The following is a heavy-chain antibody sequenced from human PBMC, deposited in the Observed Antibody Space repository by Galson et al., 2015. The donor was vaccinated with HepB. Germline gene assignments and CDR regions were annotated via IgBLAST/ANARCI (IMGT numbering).Heavy chain of an antibody. CDR1: GLTFSSYA. V-gene: IGHV3-23*01. Sequence: SLRLSCAASGLTFSSYAMSWVRQAPGKGLEWVSAISGSGGSTYYADSAKGRFTISRDNSKNTLYLQMNSLRAEDTAVYYCARDLNRWLVRRRRKGDAFDIWGQGTMVTVSS. CDR3: ARDLNRWLVRRRRKGDAFDI. J-gene: IGHJ3*02. CDR2: ISGSGGST. D-gene: IGHD6-19*01.